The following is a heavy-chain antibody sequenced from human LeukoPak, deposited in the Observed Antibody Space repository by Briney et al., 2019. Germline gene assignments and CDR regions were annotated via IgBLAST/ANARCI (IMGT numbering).Heavy chain of an antibody. CDR3: ARGAYYYED. Sequence: GGSLRLSCAASGLTFSSHWMHWVRQAPGKGLVWVSRITNDGSSTTYADSVKGRFTISRDNAKNSLYLQMNSLRAEDTAVYYCARGAYYYEDWGQGTLVTVSS. D-gene: IGHD3-22*01. V-gene: IGHV3-74*01. J-gene: IGHJ4*02. CDR1: GLTFSSHW. CDR2: ITNDGSST.